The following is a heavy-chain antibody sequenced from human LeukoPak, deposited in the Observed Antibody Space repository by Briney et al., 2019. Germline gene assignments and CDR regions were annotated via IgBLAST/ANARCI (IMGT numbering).Heavy chain of an antibody. CDR2: ISGSGGST. CDR3: AKVSNLYPSAPLDY. J-gene: IGHJ4*02. CDR1: GFSFSTYA. Sequence: GGSLRLSCAASGFSFSTYAMNWVRQAPGKGLEWVSAISGSGGSTYYADSVKGRFTISRDNSKNTLYLQMNSLRAEDTAVYYCAKVSNLYPSAPLDYWGQGTLVTVSS. V-gene: IGHV3-23*01. D-gene: IGHD3-16*01.